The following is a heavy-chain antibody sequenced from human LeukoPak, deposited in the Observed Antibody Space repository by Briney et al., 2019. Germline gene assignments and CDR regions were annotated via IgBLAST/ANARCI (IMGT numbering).Heavy chain of an antibody. V-gene: IGHV4-39*01. CDR2: IYYSGST. CDR3: ARQGFSLPFDY. J-gene: IGHJ4*02. Sequence: SETLSLTCTVSGGSISSSSYYWGWIRQPPGKGLEWIGSIYYSGSTYYNPSLKSRVTISVDTSKNQFSLKLSSVTAADTAVYYCARQGFSLPFDYWGQGTLVTVSS. CDR1: GGSISSSSYY.